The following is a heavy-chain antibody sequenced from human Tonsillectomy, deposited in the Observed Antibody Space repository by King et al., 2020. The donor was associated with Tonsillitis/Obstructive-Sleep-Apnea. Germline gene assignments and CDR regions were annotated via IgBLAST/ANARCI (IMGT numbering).Heavy chain of an antibody. CDR2: ISSSSSYT. J-gene: IGHJ6*03. D-gene: IGHD6-13*01. V-gene: IGHV3-11*05. CDR3: ARDAHSSSPYMDV. CDR1: GVTFSDYY. Sequence: VKLVESGGGLVKPGGSLRLSCAASGVTFSDYYMSWIRQAPGKGLEWVSYISSSSSYTNYADSVKGRFTISRDNAKNSVYLQMNSLRAEDTAVYYCARDAHSSSPYMDVWGKGTTVTVSS.